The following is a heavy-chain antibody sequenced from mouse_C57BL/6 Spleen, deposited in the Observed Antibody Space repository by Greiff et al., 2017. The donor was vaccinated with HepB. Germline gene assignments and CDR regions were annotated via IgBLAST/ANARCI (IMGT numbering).Heavy chain of an antibody. CDR2: ISDGGSYT. Sequence: DVMLVESGGGLVKPGGSLKLSCAASGFTFSSYAMSWVRQTPEKRLEWVATISDGGSYTYYPDNVKGRFTISRDNAKNNLYLQMSHLKSEDTAMYYCAREAAQALAYWGQGTLVTVSA. D-gene: IGHD3-2*02. CDR1: GFTFSSYA. J-gene: IGHJ3*01. V-gene: IGHV5-4*01. CDR3: AREAAQALAY.